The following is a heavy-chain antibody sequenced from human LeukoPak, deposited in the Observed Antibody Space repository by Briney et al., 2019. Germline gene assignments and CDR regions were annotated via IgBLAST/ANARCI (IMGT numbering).Heavy chain of an antibody. J-gene: IGHJ4*02. CDR2: IDYSGNT. Sequence: SETLSLTCTVSGGSISSSNYYWGWIRQSPGKGLEWIGSIDYSGNTYYNPSLKSRVTISADTPKNQFSLNVNSVTAADTAVYFCVRDGGNWDVDYWGQGTLVTVSS. CDR3: VRDGGNWDVDY. V-gene: IGHV4-39*07. D-gene: IGHD3-16*01. CDR1: GGSISSSNYY.